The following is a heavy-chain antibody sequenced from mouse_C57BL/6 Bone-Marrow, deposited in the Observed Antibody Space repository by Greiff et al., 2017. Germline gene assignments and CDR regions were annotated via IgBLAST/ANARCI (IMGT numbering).Heavy chain of an antibody. V-gene: IGHV1-15*01. CDR1: GYTFTDYE. J-gene: IGHJ4*01. D-gene: IGHD2-10*02. CDR3: ARGRLVKYAIDY. Sequence: QVQLQQSGAELVRPGASVTLSCKASGYTFTDYEMHWVKQTPVHGLEWIGAIDPETGGTAYNQKFKGKAILTAEKSSSTAYMELRSLRSADSAVYYCARGRLVKYAIDYWGQGTSVTGAS. CDR2: IDPETGGT.